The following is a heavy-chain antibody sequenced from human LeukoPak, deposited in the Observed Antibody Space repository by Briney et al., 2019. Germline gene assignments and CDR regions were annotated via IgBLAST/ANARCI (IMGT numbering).Heavy chain of an antibody. Sequence: SQTLSLTCAISGDSVSSNSAAWNWIRQSPSRGLEWLGRTYYRSKWYNDYAVSVKSRITINPDTSKNQFSLQLNSVTPEDTAVYYCARFVSKYYYDSSGYYEYYYYGMDVWGQGTTVTVSS. CDR2: TYYRSKWYN. CDR3: ARFVSKYYYDSSGYYEYYYYGMDV. D-gene: IGHD3-22*01. CDR1: GDSVSSNSAA. V-gene: IGHV6-1*01. J-gene: IGHJ6*02.